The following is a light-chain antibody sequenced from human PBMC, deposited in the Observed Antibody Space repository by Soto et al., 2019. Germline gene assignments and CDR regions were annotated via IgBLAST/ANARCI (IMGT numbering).Light chain of an antibody. CDR2: GAS. J-gene: IGKJ2*01. V-gene: IGKV3-20*01. CDR1: QSVSSSY. CDR3: QQYGSSPLYT. Sequence: EIVLTQSPGTLSLSPGERATLSCRASQSVSSSYLAWYQQKPGQAPRLLIYGASSRATDIPDRFSGSVSGTDFNLTISRLEPEDFAVYYCQQYGSSPLYTFGQGTKLEIK.